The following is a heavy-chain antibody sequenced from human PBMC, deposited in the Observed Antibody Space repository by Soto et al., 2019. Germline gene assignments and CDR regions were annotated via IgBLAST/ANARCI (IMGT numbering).Heavy chain of an antibody. D-gene: IGHD6-19*01. J-gene: IGHJ4*02. V-gene: IGHV3-30-3*01. CDR2: ISYDGSNK. CDR3: ARGTSSGWYVIRAFDY. CDR1: GFTFSRYA. Sequence: QVQLVESGGGVVQPGRSLRLSCAASGFTFSRYAMHWVRQAPGKGLEWVAVISYDGSNKYYADSVKGRFTISRDNSKNTLYREMNSLRAEDTAVYYCARGTSSGWYVIRAFDYWGQGTLVTVSS.